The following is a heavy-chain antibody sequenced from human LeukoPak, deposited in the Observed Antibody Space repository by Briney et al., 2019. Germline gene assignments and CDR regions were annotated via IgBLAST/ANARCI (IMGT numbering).Heavy chain of an antibody. V-gene: IGHV1-69*06. D-gene: IGHD3-22*01. CDR3: ARDGYYDSSGPTGY. J-gene: IGHJ4*02. Sequence: GASVKVSCKASGGTFSSYAISWVRQAPGQGLEWMGGIIPIFGTANYAQKFQGRVTITADKSTSTAYMELSSLRSEDTAVYYCARDGYYDSSGPTGYWGQGTLVTVSS. CDR2: IIPIFGTA. CDR1: GGTFSSYA.